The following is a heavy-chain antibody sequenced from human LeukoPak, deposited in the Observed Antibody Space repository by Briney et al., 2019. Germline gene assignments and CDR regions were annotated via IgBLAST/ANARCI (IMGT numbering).Heavy chain of an antibody. CDR1: GFTFSSYG. V-gene: IGHV3-33*01. J-gene: IGHJ6*02. CDR3: AREGIAVAGKDYYYYGKDV. D-gene: IGHD6-19*01. Sequence: PGGSLRLSCAASGFTFSSYGMHWVRQAPGKGLEWVAVIWYDGSNKYYADSVKGRFTISRDNSKNTLYLQMNSLRAEDTAVYYCAREGIAVAGKDYYYYGKDVWGQGTTVTVSS. CDR2: IWYDGSNK.